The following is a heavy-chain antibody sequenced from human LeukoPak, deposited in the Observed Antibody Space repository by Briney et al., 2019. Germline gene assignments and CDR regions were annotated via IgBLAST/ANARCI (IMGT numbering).Heavy chain of an antibody. J-gene: IGHJ4*02. CDR3: ARSSRGDYPSRFDY. V-gene: IGHV4-59*01. CDR1: GGSISSYY. D-gene: IGHD3-10*01. CDR2: IYYSGST. Sequence: SETLSLTCTVSGGSISSYYWSWIRQPPGKGLEWIGYIYYSGSTNYNPSLKSRVTISVDTSKNQFSLKLSSVTAADTAVYYCARSSRGDYPSRFDYWGQGTLVTVSS.